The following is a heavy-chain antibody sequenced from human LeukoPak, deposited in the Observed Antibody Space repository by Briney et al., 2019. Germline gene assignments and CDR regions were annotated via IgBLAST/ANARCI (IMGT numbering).Heavy chain of an antibody. D-gene: IGHD3-10*01. V-gene: IGHV4-38-2*01. CDR2: IYHSGST. J-gene: IGHJ5*02. CDR1: GYSISSGYY. Sequence: SETLSLTCAVSGYSISSGYYWGWIRQPPGQGLEWIGSIYHSGSTYYNPSLKSRVTISVDTSKNQFSLKLNSVTAADTAVYYCARNPHWMVRGVITWGQGTLVTVS. CDR3: ARNPHWMVRGVIT.